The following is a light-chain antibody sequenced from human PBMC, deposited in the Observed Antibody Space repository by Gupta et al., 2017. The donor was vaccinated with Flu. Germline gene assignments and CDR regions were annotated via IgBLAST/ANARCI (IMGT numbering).Light chain of an antibody. V-gene: IGKV3-15*01. CDR3: QHYRHWPL. CDR1: ESVSSN. Sequence: PATLSGSPGERVTRSCRDSESVSSNLAWYQRKPGQPPRLLIYGASKRAAGVPDRFSGSGSGTDFTLTISSLQSEDSAVYDCQHYRHWPLFGQGTKVEIK. CDR2: GAS. J-gene: IGKJ2*01.